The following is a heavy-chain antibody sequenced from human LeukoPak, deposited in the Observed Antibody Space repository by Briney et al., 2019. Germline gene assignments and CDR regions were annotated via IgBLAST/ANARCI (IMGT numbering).Heavy chain of an antibody. J-gene: IGHJ6*03. D-gene: IGHD3-9*01. V-gene: IGHV4-34*01. CDR2: IHHTGAT. CDR1: GGSLSGYF. Sequence: SSETLSLTCAVYGGSLSGYFWSWIRQPPGKGLEWIGGIHHTGATNYKPSLKSRVSISLDMSKNQLSLEMRSVTAADTAVYYCARGRLDYYYMDVWGKGTTVTVSS. CDR3: ARGRLDYYYMDV.